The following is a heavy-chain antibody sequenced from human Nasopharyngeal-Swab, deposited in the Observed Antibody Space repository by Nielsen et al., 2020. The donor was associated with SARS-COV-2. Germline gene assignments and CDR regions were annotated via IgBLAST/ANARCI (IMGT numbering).Heavy chain of an antibody. D-gene: IGHD2-2*01. J-gene: IGHJ3*02. V-gene: IGHV1-18*01. CDR3: AQVVPRGAFVI. CDR2: ISAYNGNT. CDR1: GYTFTSYR. Sequence: AAVKVSCKASGYTFTSYRISWVRQAPGQGLEWMGWISAYNGNTNYAQNLQGRVTMTTDTSTSTAYMELRSLRSDDTAVYYCAQVVPRGAFVIWGQGTMVTVSS.